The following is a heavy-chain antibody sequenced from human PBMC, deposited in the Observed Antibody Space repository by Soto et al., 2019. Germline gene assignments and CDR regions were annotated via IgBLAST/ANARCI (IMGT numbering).Heavy chain of an antibody. CDR3: PSELVDSTNWYEKWFGP. CDR2: IYHSGST. D-gene: IGHD6-13*01. J-gene: IGHJ5*02. V-gene: IGHV4-38-2*01. Sequence: PSETLSLTWAVCGYSITSGYYWGWIRQPPGKGLEWIGSIYHSGSTYYKPSLKSRVTISLDTSENQFSLKLSSVTAADTAVYYCPSELVDSTNWYEKWFGPSGQGTLVT. CDR1: GYSITSGYY.